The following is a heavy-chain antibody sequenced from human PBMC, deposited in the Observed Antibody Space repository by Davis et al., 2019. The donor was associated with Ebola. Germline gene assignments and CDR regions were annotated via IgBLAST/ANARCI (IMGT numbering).Heavy chain of an antibody. J-gene: IGHJ6*02. V-gene: IGHV1-3*01. CDR3: ARGIAAAGTPTYYYYYGMDV. CDR1: GYTFTSYA. Sequence: ASVKVSCTASGYTFTSYAMHWVRQAPGQRFEWMGWINAGNGNTKYSQKFQGRVTITRDTSASTAYMELSSLRSEDTAVYYWARGIAAAGTPTYYYYYGMDVWGQGTTVTVSS. CDR2: INAGNGNT. D-gene: IGHD6-13*01.